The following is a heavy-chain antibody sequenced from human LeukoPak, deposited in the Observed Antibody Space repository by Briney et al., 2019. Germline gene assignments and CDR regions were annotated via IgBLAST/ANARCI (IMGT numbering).Heavy chain of an antibody. V-gene: IGHV1-69*06. J-gene: IGHJ6*03. CDR3: ARVWRSGKLFSDNYYYYMDV. CDR1: GGTFSSYA. CDR2: IIPIFGTT. D-gene: IGHD3-10*01. Sequence: WASVKVSCKASGGTFSSYAISWVRQAPGQGLEWMGGIIPIFGTTNYAQKFQGRVTITADKSTSTAYMELSSLRSEDTAVYYCARVWRSGKLFSDNYYYYMDVWGKGTTVTVSS.